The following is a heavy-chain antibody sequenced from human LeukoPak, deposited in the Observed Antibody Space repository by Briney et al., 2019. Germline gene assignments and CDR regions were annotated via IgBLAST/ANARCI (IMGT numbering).Heavy chain of an antibody. CDR2: IKQDGSEK. Sequence: GGSLRLSCAASGFTFSSHWMSWARQAPGKGLEWVANIKQDGSEKYYVDSVKGRFTISRDNAKNSLYLQMNSLRAEDTAVYYCAREYSSSRVEGANFDYWGQGTLVTVSS. CDR3: AREYSSSRVEGANFDY. V-gene: IGHV3-7*01. D-gene: IGHD6-13*01. CDR1: GFTFSSHW. J-gene: IGHJ4*02.